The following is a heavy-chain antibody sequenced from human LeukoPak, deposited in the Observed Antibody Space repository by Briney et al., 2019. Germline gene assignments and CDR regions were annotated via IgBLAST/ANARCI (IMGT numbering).Heavy chain of an antibody. J-gene: IGHJ5*02. CDR1: GGSISSGGYY. V-gene: IGHV4-31*03. D-gene: IGHD3-22*01. CDR2: IYYSGST. CDR3: ARDSVKYYYDSSGYFNWFDP. Sequence: SETLSLTRTVSGGSISSGGYYWSWIRQHPGKGLEWIGYIYYSGSTYYNPSLKSRVTISVDTSKNQFSLKLSSVTAADTAVYYCARDSVKYYYDSSGYFNWFDPWGQGTLVTVSS.